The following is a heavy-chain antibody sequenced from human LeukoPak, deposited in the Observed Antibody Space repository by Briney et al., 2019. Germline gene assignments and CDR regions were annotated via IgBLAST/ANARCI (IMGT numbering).Heavy chain of an antibody. CDR1: GFTFSSYA. J-gene: IGHJ4*02. CDR2: ISGSGGST. Sequence: GGSPRLSCAASGFTFSSYAMSWVRQAPGKGLEWVSAISGSGGSTYYADSVKGRFTISRDNSKNTLYLQMNSLRAEDTAVYYCAQWLLLMGFDYWGQGTLVTVSS. V-gene: IGHV3-23*01. CDR3: AQWLLLMGFDY. D-gene: IGHD3-22*01.